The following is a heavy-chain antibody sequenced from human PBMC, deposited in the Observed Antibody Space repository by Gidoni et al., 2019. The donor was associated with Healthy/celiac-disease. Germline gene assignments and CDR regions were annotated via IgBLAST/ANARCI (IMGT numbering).Heavy chain of an antibody. CDR1: GYSISSGYY. J-gene: IGHJ6*02. CDR2: IYHSGST. CDR3: AREGFWSGNNYYYYGMDV. V-gene: IGHV4-38-2*02. D-gene: IGHD3-3*01. Sequence: QVQLQESGPGLVKPSETLSLTCTVSGYSISSGYYWGWIRQPPGKGLEWIGSIYHSGSTYYNPSLKSRVTISVDTSKNQFSLKLSSVTAADTAVYYCAREGFWSGNNYYYYGMDVWGQGTTVTVSS.